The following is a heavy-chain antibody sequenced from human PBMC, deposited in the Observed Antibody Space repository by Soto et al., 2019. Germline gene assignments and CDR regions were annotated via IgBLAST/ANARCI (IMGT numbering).Heavy chain of an antibody. CDR1: CGSISDFY. D-gene: IGHD6-6*01. Sequence: SETLSLTCTVSCGSISDFYWSWIRQPPGKGLEWIGYIYYSGSTNYNPSLKSRVTISVDTSKNQFSLNLRSMSPADTAVYYCARVGGLAARTFDYWGPGTLVTVSS. J-gene: IGHJ4*02. V-gene: IGHV4-59*01. CDR2: IYYSGST. CDR3: ARVGGLAARTFDY.